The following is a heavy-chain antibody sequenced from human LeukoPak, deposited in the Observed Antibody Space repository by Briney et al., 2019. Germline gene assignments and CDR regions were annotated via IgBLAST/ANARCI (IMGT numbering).Heavy chain of an antibody. V-gene: IGHV1-46*01. CDR3: ARGSCITTTCYSKGIDY. CDR2: INPSGGST. J-gene: IGHJ4*02. CDR1: GYTFTSYY. Sequence: GASVKVSCKASGYTFTSYYMHWVRQAPGQGLEWMGIINPSGGSTSYAQKFQGRVTMTRDTSTSTVYMELSSLRSEDTAVYYCARGSCITTTCYSKGIDYWGQGTLVTVSS. D-gene: IGHD2-2*01.